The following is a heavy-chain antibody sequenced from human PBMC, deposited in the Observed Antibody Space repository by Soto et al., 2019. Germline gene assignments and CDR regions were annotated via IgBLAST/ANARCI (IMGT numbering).Heavy chain of an antibody. CDR2: ISGSGGST. V-gene: IGHV3-23*01. Sequence: EVQLLESGGGLVQPGGSLRLSCAASGFTFSSYAMSWVRQAPGKGLEWVSAISGSGGSTYYADSVKGRFTISRDNSKNTLYLQMNGLRAEDTCVYYCAKDLGGSYWIRYFDYWGQGTLVTVSS. CDR1: GFTFSSYA. J-gene: IGHJ4*02. CDR3: AKDLGGSYWIRYFDY. D-gene: IGHD1-26*01.